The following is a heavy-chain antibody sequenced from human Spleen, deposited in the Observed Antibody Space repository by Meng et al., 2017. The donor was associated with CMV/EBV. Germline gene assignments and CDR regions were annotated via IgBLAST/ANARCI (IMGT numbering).Heavy chain of an antibody. CDR3: AKDLGTEYQLLMEGNYHYYAMDV. V-gene: IGHV3-30*02. CDR2: IRYDGTNE. D-gene: IGHD2-2*01. CDR1: GFSFSSYT. J-gene: IGHJ6*02. Sequence: GESLKISCAVSGFSFSSYTMNWVRQAPGKGLEWVAFIRYDGTNEDYADSVKGRFTISRDNSKNTLYLQMNSVRLEDTAVYYCAKDLGTEYQLLMEGNYHYYAMDVWGQGTTVTVSS.